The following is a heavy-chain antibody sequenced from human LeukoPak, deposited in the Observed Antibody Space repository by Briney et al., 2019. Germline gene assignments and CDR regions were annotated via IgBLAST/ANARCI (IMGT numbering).Heavy chain of an antibody. J-gene: IGHJ3*02. Sequence: GGSLRLSCAASGFTFDDYAMHWVRQAPGKGLEWVSGISWNSGSIGYADSVKGRFTISRDNAKNSLYLQMNSLRAEDTALYYCAKAPPYYPSAFDIWGQGTMVTVSS. CDR3: AKAPPYYPSAFDI. CDR2: ISWNSGSI. D-gene: IGHD3-22*01. V-gene: IGHV3-9*01. CDR1: GFTFDDYA.